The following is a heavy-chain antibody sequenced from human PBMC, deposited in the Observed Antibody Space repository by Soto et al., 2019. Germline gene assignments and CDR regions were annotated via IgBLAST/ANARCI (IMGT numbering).Heavy chain of an antibody. CDR1: GYTFTSYA. J-gene: IGHJ5*02. V-gene: IGHV1-3*01. Sequence: ASVKVSCKASGYTFTSYAMHWVRQAPGQRLEWMGWINAGNGNTKYSQKFQGRVTITRDTSASTAYMELSSLRSEDTAVYYCARDTEDYCSSTSCPPGWYNWFDPWGQGTLVTVSS. CDR3: ARDTEDYCSSTSCPPGWYNWFDP. CDR2: INAGNGNT. D-gene: IGHD2-2*01.